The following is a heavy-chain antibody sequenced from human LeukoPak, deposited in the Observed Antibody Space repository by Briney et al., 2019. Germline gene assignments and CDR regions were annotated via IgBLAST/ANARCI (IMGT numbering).Heavy chain of an antibody. J-gene: IGHJ3*01. CDR2: IYPDDSDT. Sequence: GESLKISCKNSGYRFNYYWIGWVREMPGKGLEWMGIIYPDDSDTRYSPSFQGQVTISADKSISTAYLQWSSLRASDTAMYYCARHKAERGSSGYDWGAFDVWGQGTMVTVSS. CDR1: GYRFNYYW. D-gene: IGHD5-12*01. V-gene: IGHV5-51*01. CDR3: ARHKAERGSSGYDWGAFDV.